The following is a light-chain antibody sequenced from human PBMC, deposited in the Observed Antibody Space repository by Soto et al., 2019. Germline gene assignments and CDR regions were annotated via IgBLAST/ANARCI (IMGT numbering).Light chain of an antibody. CDR1: SSNIGAGYD. V-gene: IGLV1-40*01. CDR3: QSYDSSLSGSVG. CDR2: GNS. J-gene: IGLJ2*01. Sequence: QSVLTQPPSVSGTPGQRVTISCTVSSSNIGAGYDVHWYQQLPGTAPKLLIYGNSNRPSGVPDRFSGSKSGTSASLAITGLQAEDEADYYGQSYDSSLSGSVGFGGGTKLTVL.